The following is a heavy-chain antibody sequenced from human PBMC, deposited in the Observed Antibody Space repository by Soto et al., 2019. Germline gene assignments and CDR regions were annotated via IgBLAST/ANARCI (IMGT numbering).Heavy chain of an antibody. CDR1: SVSSMNYY. D-gene: IGHD6-6*01. Sequence: SVSSMNYYGSWIRQPPGKGLEWIGYIYYSGSTNYNPSLKSRVTISVDTSKNQFSLKLRSVTVADTAVYYCVRSNYFDYWGQGTLVTVSA. V-gene: IGHV4-59*08. CDR3: VRSNYFDY. CDR2: IYYSGST. J-gene: IGHJ4*02.